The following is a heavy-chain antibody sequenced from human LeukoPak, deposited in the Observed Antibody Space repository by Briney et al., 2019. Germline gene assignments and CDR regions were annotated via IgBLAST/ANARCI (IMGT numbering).Heavy chain of an antibody. CDR2: IYTSGST. Sequence: SETLSLTCTVSGGSISSYYWSWIRQPAGKGLEWIGRIYTSGSTNYNPSLKSRVTMSVDTSKNQFSLKLSSVTAADTAVYYCARVTIPRLYCGGDCSLAWFDPWGQGTLVTVSS. CDR3: ARVTIPRLYCGGDCSLAWFDP. J-gene: IGHJ5*02. V-gene: IGHV4-4*07. CDR1: GGSISSYY. D-gene: IGHD2-21*01.